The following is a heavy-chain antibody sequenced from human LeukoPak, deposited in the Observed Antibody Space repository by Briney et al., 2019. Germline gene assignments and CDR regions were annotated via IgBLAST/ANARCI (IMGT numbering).Heavy chain of an antibody. J-gene: IGHJ6*03. CDR3: ARFDAHSRSSNYYYYMDV. Sequence: PSETPSLTCAVYGESFSGYYWSWIRQPPGKGLEWIGEINHSGSTNYNPSLKSRVTISVDRSKSQFSLKLTSVTAADTAVYYCARFDAHSRSSNYYYYMDVWGRGTTVIVSS. V-gene: IGHV4-34*01. D-gene: IGHD6-6*01. CDR2: INHSGST. CDR1: GESFSGYY.